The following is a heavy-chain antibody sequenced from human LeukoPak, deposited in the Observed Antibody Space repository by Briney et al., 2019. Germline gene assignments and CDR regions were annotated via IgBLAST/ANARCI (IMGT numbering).Heavy chain of an antibody. CDR1: GGSISSGGYS. D-gene: IGHD2-2*01. CDR2: IYHSGST. Sequence: SETLSLTCAVSGGSISSGGYSWSWIRQPPGKGLEWIGYIYHSGSTYYNPSLKSRVTISVDRSKNQFSLKLSSVTAADTAVYYCAREGLGYCSSTSCYANYYYYGMDVWGQGTTVTVSS. J-gene: IGHJ6*02. V-gene: IGHV4-30-2*01. CDR3: AREGLGYCSSTSCYANYYYYGMDV.